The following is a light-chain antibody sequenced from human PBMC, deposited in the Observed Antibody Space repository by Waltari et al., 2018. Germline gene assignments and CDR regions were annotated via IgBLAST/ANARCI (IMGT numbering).Light chain of an antibody. CDR3: QTGGHGTWV. V-gene: IGLV4-69*01. CDR1: SGHITNV. CDR2: VNSDGSH. Sequence: QLGLTQSPSASASLGASVKLTCTLSSGHITNVVAWHQQQPQKGPRYLMKVNSDGSHSRGDEIPDRFSGSSSGAERYLTISSLQSEDEADYYCQTGGHGTWVFGGGTKLTVL. J-gene: IGLJ3*02.